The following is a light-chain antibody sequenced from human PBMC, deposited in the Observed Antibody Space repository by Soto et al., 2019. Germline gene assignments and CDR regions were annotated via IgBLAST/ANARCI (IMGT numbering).Light chain of an antibody. J-gene: IGKJ1*01. CDR3: QQYGRSPGT. CDR2: GAS. Sequence: EIVLTQSPGTLSLSPGERATLSCRASQSVSSSSLAWYQQKPGQAPRLLIYGASSRATGIPDRFSGSGSVTDFTLTISRLEHDDFAVYYCQQYGRSPGTFGQGTKVEIK. CDR1: QSVSSSS. V-gene: IGKV3-20*01.